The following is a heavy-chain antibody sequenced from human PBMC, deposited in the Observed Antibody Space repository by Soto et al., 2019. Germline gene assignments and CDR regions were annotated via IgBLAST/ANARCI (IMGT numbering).Heavy chain of an antibody. CDR3: ARDLVAAVGRYYYYYYYMDV. J-gene: IGHJ6*03. Sequence: ASVKVSCKASGYTFTSYGISWVRQAPGQGLEWMGWISAYNGNTNYAQKLQGRVTMTTDTSTSTAYMELRSLRSDDTAVYYCARDLVAAVGRYYYYYYYMDVWGKGTTVTVSS. D-gene: IGHD2-15*01. V-gene: IGHV1-18*01. CDR2: ISAYNGNT. CDR1: GYTFTSYG.